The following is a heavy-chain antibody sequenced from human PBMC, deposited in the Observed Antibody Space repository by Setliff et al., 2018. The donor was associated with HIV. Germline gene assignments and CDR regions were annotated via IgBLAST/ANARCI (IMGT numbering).Heavy chain of an antibody. CDR1: GGSISNYY. CDR3: ARLRDMEWELIGLDY. CDR2: IHYSGST. Sequence: SETLSLTCTVSGGSISNYYWSWIRQSPEKGLEWIGYIHYSGSTNYNPSLESRVTISLDTSKNQFSLKLSSVTAADTAIYYCARLRDMEWELIGLDYWGRGTLVTVSS. V-gene: IGHV4-59*01. J-gene: IGHJ4*02. D-gene: IGHD1-26*01.